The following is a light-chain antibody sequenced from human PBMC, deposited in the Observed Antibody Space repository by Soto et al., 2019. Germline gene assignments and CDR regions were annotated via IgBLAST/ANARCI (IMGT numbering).Light chain of an antibody. CDR2: DVF. J-gene: IGLJ1*01. V-gene: IGLV2-14*03. Sequence: QSVLTQPASVSGSPGQSITISCTGTSRDVGTYAYVSWYQHHPGKAPQLIIYDVFNRPSGVSHRFSGSKSGNTASLTISGLLSEDEADYFCSSYTGSSPSYVFGTGTKLTVL. CDR3: SSYTGSSPSYV. CDR1: SRDVGTYAY.